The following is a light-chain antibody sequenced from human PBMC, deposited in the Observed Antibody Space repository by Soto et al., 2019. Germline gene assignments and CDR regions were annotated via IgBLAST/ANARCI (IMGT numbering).Light chain of an antibody. Sequence: QSALTQPASVSGSPGQSITISCTGTSSDVGTYNFVSWYQQHPGKAPKLMIYDDSKRPSGVSDRFSGSKSGNTASLTISGLQAEDEADYYCCSYAGSSTFHVIFGGGTKVTV. J-gene: IGLJ2*01. CDR1: SSDVGTYNF. V-gene: IGLV2-23*01. CDR2: DDS. CDR3: CSYAGSSTFHVI.